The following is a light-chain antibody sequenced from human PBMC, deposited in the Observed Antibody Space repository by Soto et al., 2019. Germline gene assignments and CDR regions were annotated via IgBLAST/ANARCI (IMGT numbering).Light chain of an antibody. V-gene: IGLV1-44*01. CDR2: SND. J-gene: IGLJ1*01. CDR1: SSNIGSKT. CDR3: CLYIGATTYV. Sequence: QSVLTQPPSASGTPGQRVTISCSGSSSNIGSKTVNWYQQLPGTAPKFLIYSNDQRPSGVPDRFSGSKSGTSASLAISGLQSEDEADYYCCLYIGATTYVFGTGTKLTVL.